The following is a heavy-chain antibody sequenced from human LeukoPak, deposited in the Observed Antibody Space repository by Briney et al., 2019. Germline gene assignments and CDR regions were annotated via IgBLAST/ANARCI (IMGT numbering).Heavy chain of an antibody. CDR2: ISSSSTTI. CDR1: GFTFSNYN. Sequence: GGSLRLSCAASGFTFSNYNMNWVRQAPGKGLEWVSYISSSSTTIHYADSVRGRFTISRDNAKNTLYLQMNSLRAEDTAVYYCARDIYHGKRFDYWGQGTLVTVSS. CDR3: ARDIYHGKRFDY. D-gene: IGHD1-1*01. V-gene: IGHV3-48*01. J-gene: IGHJ4*02.